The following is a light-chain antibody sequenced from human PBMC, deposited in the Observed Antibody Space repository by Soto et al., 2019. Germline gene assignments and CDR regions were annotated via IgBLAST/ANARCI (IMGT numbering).Light chain of an antibody. CDR2: DAS. J-gene: IGKJ5*01. CDR3: QQYDNFPRAIN. V-gene: IGKV1-33*01. Sequence: DIQMTQSPSSLSASVGDRVTIACQASQDISNYLHWYQQKPGKAPKLLIYDASNLETGVPSRFSGSGSGTEFTFTISSLQPEDIATYYCQQYDNFPRAINFGQGTRLELK. CDR1: QDISNY.